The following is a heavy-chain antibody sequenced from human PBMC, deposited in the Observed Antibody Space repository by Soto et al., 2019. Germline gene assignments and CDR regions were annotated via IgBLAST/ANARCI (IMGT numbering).Heavy chain of an antibody. CDR3: ARERGSLYPIVVVVAAATDEFDP. V-gene: IGHV1-3*01. CDR1: GYTFTSYA. J-gene: IGHJ5*02. Sequence: VASVKVSCKASGYTFTSYAMHWVRQAPGQRLEWMGWINAGNGNTKYSQKFQGRVTITRDTSASTAYMELSSLRSEDTAVYYCARERGSLYPIVVVVAAATDEFDPWGQGTLVTVSS. D-gene: IGHD2-15*01. CDR2: INAGNGNT.